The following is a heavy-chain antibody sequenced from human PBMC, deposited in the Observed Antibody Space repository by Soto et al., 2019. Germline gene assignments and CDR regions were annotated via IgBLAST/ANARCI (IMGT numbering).Heavy chain of an antibody. CDR1: GFTFSGYG. J-gene: IGHJ6*02. CDR2: ISYDGSNE. CDR3: GKDLKQISYYYARDA. Sequence: GGSLRLSCAASGFTFSGYGMHWVRQAPGKGLEWVAVISYDGSNEYYAGSGKGRFTISRDNSKNTLYLQMNTLRAEDTAVYYCGKDLKQISYYYARDAWGQGTTVTVSS. V-gene: IGHV3-30*18. D-gene: IGHD3-3*01.